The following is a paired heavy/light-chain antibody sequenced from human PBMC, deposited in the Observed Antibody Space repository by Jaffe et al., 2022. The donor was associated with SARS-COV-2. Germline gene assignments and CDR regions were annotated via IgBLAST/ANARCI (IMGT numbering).Heavy chain of an antibody. D-gene: IGHD1-7*01. CDR1: GFTFSSYG. J-gene: IGHJ4*02. V-gene: IGHV3-30*18. CDR2: ISYDGTNT. CDR3: AKGNGRGFEGAWNLGAPDY. Sequence: QVQVVVSGGGVVQPGRSLRLSCAASGFTFSSYGIHWVRQAPGGGLEWVALISYDGTNTYYADSVKGRFTISRDNSENTVYLQMNSLRPEDTALYYCAKGNGRGFEGAWNLGAPDYWGQGTLVTVSS.
Light chain of an antibody. Sequence: DIVMTQSPESLAVSLGERVTINCKSSQSLLFSVTNKNYLIWYQQKPGQPPKLLIYWASARESGAPDRFSGSGSGTDFTLTIDSLQAEDVAVYYCQQYYSTPLTFGGGTRVEI. CDR1: QSLLFSVTNKNY. V-gene: IGKV4-1*01. CDR2: WAS. CDR3: QQYYSTPLT. J-gene: IGKJ4*01.